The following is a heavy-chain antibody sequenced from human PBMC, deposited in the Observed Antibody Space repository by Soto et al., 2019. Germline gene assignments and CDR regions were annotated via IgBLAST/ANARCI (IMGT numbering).Heavy chain of an antibody. CDR2: INNEGSVT. CDR1: GFTFSNYW. Sequence: EVQLVESGGGLVHPGVSLRLSCAASGFTFSNYWMHWVRQDPGKGLVWVSRINNEGSVTVYADSVKGRFTISRDNAKNMLYLQMNSLSAEDTAVYYCVRDRPHRRLDWGQGTLVTVSS. V-gene: IGHV3-74*01. CDR3: VRDRPHRRLD. J-gene: IGHJ4*02.